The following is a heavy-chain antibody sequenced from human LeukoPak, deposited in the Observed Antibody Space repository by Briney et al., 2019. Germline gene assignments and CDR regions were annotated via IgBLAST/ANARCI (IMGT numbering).Heavy chain of an antibody. Sequence: SVKVSCKASGGTFSSYAISWVRQAPGQGLEWMGGIIPIFGTANYAQQFQGRVTITADESTSTAYTELSSLRSEDTAVYYCARGGDSSGYYFPWGQGTLVTVSS. CDR1: GGTFSSYA. V-gene: IGHV1-69*13. CDR3: ARGGDSSGYYFP. D-gene: IGHD3-22*01. J-gene: IGHJ5*02. CDR2: IIPIFGTA.